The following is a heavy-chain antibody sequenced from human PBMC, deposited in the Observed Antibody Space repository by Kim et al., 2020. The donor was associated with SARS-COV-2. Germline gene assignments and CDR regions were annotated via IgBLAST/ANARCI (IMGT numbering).Heavy chain of an antibody. CDR2: INTNTGNP. CDR1: GYTFTSYA. J-gene: IGHJ5*02. V-gene: IGHV7-4-1*02. CDR3: AREITMVRGVIGWFDP. Sequence: ASVKVSCKASGYTFTSYAMNWVRQAPGQGLEWMGWINTNTGNPTYAQGFTGRFVFSLDTSVSTAYLQISSLKAEDTAVYYCAREITMVRGVIGWFDPWGQGTLVTVSS. D-gene: IGHD3-10*01.